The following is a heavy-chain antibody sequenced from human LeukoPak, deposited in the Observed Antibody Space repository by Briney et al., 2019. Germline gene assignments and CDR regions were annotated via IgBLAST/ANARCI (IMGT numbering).Heavy chain of an antibody. CDR3: ARFSGRN. J-gene: IGHJ4*02. CDR2: IKQDGSAK. CDR1: RFTFSSYW. V-gene: IGHV3-7*01. D-gene: IGHD2-15*01. Sequence: GGSLRLSCAASRFTFSSYWMSWVRQAPGKGLEWVANIKQDGSAKYYVDSVKGRFTISRDNAKNSLYLQMGSLRAEDTAAYYCARFSGRNWGQGTLVTVSS.